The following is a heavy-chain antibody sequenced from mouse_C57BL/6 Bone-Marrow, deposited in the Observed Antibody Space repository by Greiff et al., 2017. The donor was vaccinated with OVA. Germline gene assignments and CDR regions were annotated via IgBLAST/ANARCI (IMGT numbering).Heavy chain of an antibody. CDR2: IDPSDSYT. Sequence: QVQLKQSGAELVMPGASVKLSCKASGYTFTSYWMHWVKQRPGQGLEWIGAIDPSDSYTIYNQKFKGKSTLTVDKSSSTAYMQLSSLTSEDSAVYYCARGGWSLYVDYWGQGTTLTVSS. CDR1: GYTFTSYW. D-gene: IGHD6-2*01. J-gene: IGHJ2*01. V-gene: IGHV1-69*01. CDR3: ARGGWSLYVDY.